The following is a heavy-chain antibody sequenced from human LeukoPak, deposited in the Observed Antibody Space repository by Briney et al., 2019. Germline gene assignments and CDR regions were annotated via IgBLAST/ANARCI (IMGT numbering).Heavy chain of an antibody. CDR2: IKQDGSEK. Sequence: GGSLRLSCAASGFTFSDFWMNWVRQAPGKGLEWVASIKQDGSEKYYVDSVKGRFTISRDNAKNSLYLQMNSLRAEDTAVYYCARVRRSGTFYYYYYMDVWGKGTTVTVSS. D-gene: IGHD2-15*01. V-gene: IGHV3-7*01. CDR3: ARVRRSGTFYYYYYMDV. CDR1: GFTFSDFW. J-gene: IGHJ6*03.